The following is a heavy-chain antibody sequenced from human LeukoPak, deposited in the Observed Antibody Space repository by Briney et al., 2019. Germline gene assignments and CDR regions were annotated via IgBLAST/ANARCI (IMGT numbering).Heavy chain of an antibody. Sequence: GSLRLSCAASGFAFSSFAMGWVRQSPGKGLEWLSTINGGGNTTFYADSVKGRFTISRDNSKNTLYLHMDGLRPDDTAIYYCTKELHVAVAVADYYYFYMDVWGRGTAVSVSS. CDR3: TKELHVAVAVADYYYFYMDV. D-gene: IGHD6-19*01. J-gene: IGHJ6*03. CDR1: GFAFSSFA. CDR2: INGGGNTT. V-gene: IGHV3-23*01.